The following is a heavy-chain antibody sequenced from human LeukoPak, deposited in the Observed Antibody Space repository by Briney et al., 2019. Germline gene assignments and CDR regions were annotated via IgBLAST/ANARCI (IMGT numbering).Heavy chain of an antibody. CDR2: IYYSGST. D-gene: IGHD1-1*01. CDR3: ARRGWNDPGDAFDI. J-gene: IGHJ3*02. CDR1: GGSISSYY. V-gene: IGHV4-59*08. Sequence: TSETLSLTCTVSGGSISSYYWSWIRQPPGKGLEWIGYIYYSGSTNYNPSLKSRVTISVDTSKNQFSLKLSSVTAADTAVYYCARRGWNDPGDAFDIWGQGTMVTVSS.